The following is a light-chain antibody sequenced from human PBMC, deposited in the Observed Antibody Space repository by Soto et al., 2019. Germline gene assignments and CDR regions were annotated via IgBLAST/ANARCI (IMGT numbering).Light chain of an antibody. CDR1: QSVSSSY. V-gene: IGKV3-20*01. CDR3: QQYGTSALT. Sequence: IVFTQSPGTLSLSPGERATLSCRASQSVSSSYLVWYQQRPGQPPRLLIYGTSTRAAGISDRFSGSGSGTDFTLTIYRLEPGDSAVCYWQQYGTSALTFGGGTKV. J-gene: IGKJ4*02. CDR2: GTS.